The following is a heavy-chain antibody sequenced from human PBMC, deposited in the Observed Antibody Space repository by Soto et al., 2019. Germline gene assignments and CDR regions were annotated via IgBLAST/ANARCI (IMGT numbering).Heavy chain of an antibody. CDR1: GGSISSYY. Sequence: PSETLSLTCTVSGGSISSYYWSWIRQPPGKGLEWIGYIYYSGSTNHNPSLKSRVTMSVDTSKSQFSLKLSFVTAADTAVYYCATSNWFDPWGQGTLVTVSS. V-gene: IGHV4-59*08. J-gene: IGHJ5*02. CDR3: ATSNWFDP. CDR2: IYYSGST.